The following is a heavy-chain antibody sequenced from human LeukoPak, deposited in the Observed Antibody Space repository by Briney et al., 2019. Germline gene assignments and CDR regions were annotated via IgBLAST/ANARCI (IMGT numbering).Heavy chain of an antibody. D-gene: IGHD6-13*01. Sequence: PSETLSLTCTVSGGSISSYYWSWIRQPPGKGLEWIGYIYYSGSTNYNPSPKSRVTISVDTSKNQFSLKLSSVTAADTAVYYCARASHSSSWYVGYFQHWGQGTLVTVSS. CDR3: ARASHSSSWYVGYFQH. J-gene: IGHJ1*01. CDR1: GGSISSYY. V-gene: IGHV4-59*01. CDR2: IYYSGST.